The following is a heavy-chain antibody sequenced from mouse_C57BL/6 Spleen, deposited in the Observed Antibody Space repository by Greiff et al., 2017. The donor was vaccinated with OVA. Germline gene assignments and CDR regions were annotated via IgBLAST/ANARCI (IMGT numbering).Heavy chain of an antibody. CDR2: ISGGGGNT. D-gene: IGHD1-1*02. CDR1: GFTFSSYT. V-gene: IGHV5-9*01. Sequence: EVNVVESGGGLVKPGGSLKLSCAASGFTFSSYTMSWVRQTPEKRLEWVATISGGGGNTYYPDSVKGRFTISRDNAKNTLYLQMSSLRSEDTALYYCARQGWADYWGQGTTLTVSS. CDR3: ARQGWADY. J-gene: IGHJ2*01.